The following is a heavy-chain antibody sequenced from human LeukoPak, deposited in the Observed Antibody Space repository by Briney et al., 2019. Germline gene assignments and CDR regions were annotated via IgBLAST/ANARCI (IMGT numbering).Heavy chain of an antibody. Sequence: SETLSLTCAVYGGSFSGYYWSWIRQPPGKGLEWIGEINHSGSTNYNPSLKSQVTISVDTSKNQFSLKLSSVTAADTAVYYCARLGSGFDYWGQGTLVTVSS. CDR1: GGSFSGYY. V-gene: IGHV4-34*01. CDR2: INHSGST. J-gene: IGHJ4*02. CDR3: ARLGSGFDY. D-gene: IGHD7-27*01.